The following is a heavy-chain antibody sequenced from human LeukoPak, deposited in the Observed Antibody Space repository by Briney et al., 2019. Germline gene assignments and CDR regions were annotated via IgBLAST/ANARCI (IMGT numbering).Heavy chain of an antibody. J-gene: IGHJ2*01. CDR1: GYTFTGYY. D-gene: IGHD5-24*01. V-gene: IGHV1-2*02. CDR3: ARDPVPAVATNPHWYFDP. Sequence: ASVKVSCKASGYTFTGYYMHWVTQAPGQGLEWMGWINPNSGGTNYAQKFQGRVTMTRDTSISTVYMELSWLRSDDTAVYYCARDPVPAVATNPHWYFDPWGLGTLVAVSS. CDR2: INPNSGGT.